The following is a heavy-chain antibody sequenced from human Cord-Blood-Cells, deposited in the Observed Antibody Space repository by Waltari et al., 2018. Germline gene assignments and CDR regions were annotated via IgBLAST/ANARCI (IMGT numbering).Heavy chain of an antibody. CDR1: GYTFTGYY. CDR3: ARGWDSSGYYFDY. J-gene: IGHJ4*02. V-gene: IGHV1-2*04. CDR2: INTNSGGT. Sequence: QVQLVQSGAEVKKPGASVKVSCKASGYTFTGYYMHWLRQAPGQGLEWMGWINTNSGGTNYAQKFQGWVTMTRDTSISTAYMELSRLRSDDTAVYYCARGWDSSGYYFDYWGQGTLVTVSS. D-gene: IGHD3-22*01.